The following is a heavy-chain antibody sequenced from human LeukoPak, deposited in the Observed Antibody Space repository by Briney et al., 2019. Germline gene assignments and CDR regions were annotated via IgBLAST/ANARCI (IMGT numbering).Heavy chain of an antibody. J-gene: IGHJ4*02. D-gene: IGHD3-3*01. CDR3: ARGWEWLSGARGGFDY. V-gene: IGHV4-59*12. CDR2: IYYSGST. Sequence: SETLSLTCTVSGGSISSYYWSWIRQPLGKGLEWIGYIYYSGSTYYNPSLKSRVTISVDTSKNQFSLKLSSVTAADTAVYYCARGWEWLSGARGGFDYWGQGTLVTVSS. CDR1: GGSISSYY.